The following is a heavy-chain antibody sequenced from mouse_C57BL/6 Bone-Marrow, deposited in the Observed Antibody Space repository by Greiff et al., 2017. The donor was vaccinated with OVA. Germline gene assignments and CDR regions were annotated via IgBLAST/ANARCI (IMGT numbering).Heavy chain of an antibody. Sequence: VNVVESGPVLVQPSQCLSITCTVSGFSLTSYGVHWVRQSPGKGLEWLGVISSCGSADCNAAFISRLSISKNESKSLDFFKMNSQQDDNTAIYYCSRNLCYYFAYWGQGTTLTVSS. CDR2: ISSCGSA. CDR3: SRNLCYYFAY. J-gene: IGHJ2*01. CDR1: GFSLTSYG. V-gene: IGHV2-2*01.